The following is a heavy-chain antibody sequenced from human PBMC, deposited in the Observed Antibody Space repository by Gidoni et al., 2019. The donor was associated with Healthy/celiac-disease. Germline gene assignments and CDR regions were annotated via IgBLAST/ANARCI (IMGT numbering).Heavy chain of an antibody. D-gene: IGHD3-3*02. CDR2: IYTSGCT. V-gene: IGHV4-4*07. Sequence: QVHLQESGPGLVKPSETLSLTCTVSGGSISNYYWNWIRQPAGKGLEWIGRIYTSGCTSYSSSLKSRVTMSVDTSKNQFSLKLSSVTAADTAVYYCARGNSIFGVDSWGQGTLVTVSS. J-gene: IGHJ4*02. CDR3: ARGNSIFGVDS. CDR1: GGSISNYY.